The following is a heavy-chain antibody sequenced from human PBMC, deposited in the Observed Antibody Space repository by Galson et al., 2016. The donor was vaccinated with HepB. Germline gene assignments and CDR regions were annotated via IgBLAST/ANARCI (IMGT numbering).Heavy chain of an antibody. CDR2: IIPVFKSV. Sequence: SVKVSCKASGGTFNNYVASWVRQAPGQGLEWMGGIIPVFKSVNFAQKFHGRLTITADESTSTVYMELSSLTSDDTAMYFCARDSDERTDWSAGAFDIWGQGTFITVSS. CDR3: ARDSDERTDWSAGAFDI. CDR1: GGTFNNYV. D-gene: IGHD3-3*01. J-gene: IGHJ3*02. V-gene: IGHV1-69*13.